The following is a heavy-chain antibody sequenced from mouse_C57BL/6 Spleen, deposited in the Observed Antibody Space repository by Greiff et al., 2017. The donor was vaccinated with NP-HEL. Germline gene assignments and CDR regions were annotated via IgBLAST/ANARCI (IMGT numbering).Heavy chain of an antibody. CDR3: ARYLFDY. CDR1: GYSFTGYY. V-gene: IGHV1-42*01. CDR2: INPSTGGT. Sequence: EVKLQESGPELVKPGASVKISCKASGYSFTGYYMNWVKQSPEKSLEWIGEINPSTGGTTYNQKFKAKATLTVDKSSSTAYMQLKSLTSEDSAVYYCARYLFDYWGQGTTLTVSS. J-gene: IGHJ2*01.